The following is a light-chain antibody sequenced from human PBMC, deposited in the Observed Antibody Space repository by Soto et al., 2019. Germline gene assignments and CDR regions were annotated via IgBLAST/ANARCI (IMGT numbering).Light chain of an antibody. J-gene: IGLJ1*01. Sequence: QSVLTQPPSASGSPGQSVTISCTGTSSDVGGYNYVSWYQQHPGKAPKLMIYEVSKQPSGVPDRFSGSKSGNTAALTVSGLQAEDEADYYCSSYVGTNSYVFGTGTKV. CDR3: SSYVGTNSYV. CDR1: SSDVGGYNY. V-gene: IGLV2-8*01. CDR2: EVS.